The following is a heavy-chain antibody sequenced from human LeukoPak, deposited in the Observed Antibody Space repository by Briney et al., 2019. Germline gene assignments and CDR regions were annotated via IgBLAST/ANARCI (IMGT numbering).Heavy chain of an antibody. CDR1: GGSISSSSYY. CDR2: IYYSGST. CDR3: ASSLITIIVVVTSFDY. J-gene: IGHJ4*02. Sequence: SETLSLTCTVSGGSISSSSYYWGWIRQPPGKGLEWIGSIYYSGSTYYNPSLKSRVTISVDTSKNQFSLKLSSVTAADTAVYYCASSLITIIVVVTSFDYWGQGTLVTVSS. D-gene: IGHD3-22*01. V-gene: IGHV4-39*01.